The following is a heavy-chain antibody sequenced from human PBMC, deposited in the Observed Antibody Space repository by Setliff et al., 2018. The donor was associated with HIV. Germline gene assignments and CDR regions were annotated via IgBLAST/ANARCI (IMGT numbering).Heavy chain of an antibody. J-gene: IGHJ4*02. V-gene: IGHV4-59*01. CDR2: IYYSGGT. Sequence: ETLSLTCTVSGGSISTYYWTWIRRPPGKGLEWIGYIYYSGGTHYNPSLKSRITISIDMSKNQFSLKLRSVTAADTAVYYCARDGPMGRFDYWGQGALVTVSS. CDR1: GGSISTYY. D-gene: IGHD3-16*01. CDR3: ARDGPMGRFDY.